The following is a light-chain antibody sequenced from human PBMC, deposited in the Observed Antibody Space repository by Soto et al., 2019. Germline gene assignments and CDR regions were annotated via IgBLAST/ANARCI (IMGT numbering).Light chain of an antibody. CDR3: QQYGSVPLT. CDR2: GAS. Sequence: EIVLTQSPGTLSLSPGERATLSCRASQSVSTSYLAWYQQKPGQAPRLLIYGASSRATGIPDRFSGSGSGADFTLTSSRLEPEDFAVYYCQQYGSVPLTVGGGTKVEIK. CDR1: QSVSTSY. V-gene: IGKV3-20*01. J-gene: IGKJ4*01.